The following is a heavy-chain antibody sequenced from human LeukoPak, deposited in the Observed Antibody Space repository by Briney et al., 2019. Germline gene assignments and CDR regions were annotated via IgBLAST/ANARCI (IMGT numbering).Heavy chain of an antibody. Sequence: AGGSLRLSCAASGFTFSSYGMHWVRQAPGKGLEWVAVISYDGSNKYYADSVKGRFTISRDNSKNTLYLQMNSLRAEDTAVYYCAKGYQSNYYDSSGYYLDYWGQGTLVTVSS. CDR1: GFTFSSYG. J-gene: IGHJ4*02. CDR3: AKGYQSNYYDSSGYYLDY. V-gene: IGHV3-30*18. CDR2: ISYDGSNK. D-gene: IGHD3-22*01.